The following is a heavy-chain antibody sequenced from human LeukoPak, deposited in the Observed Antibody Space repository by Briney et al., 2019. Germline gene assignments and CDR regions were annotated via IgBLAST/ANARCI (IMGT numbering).Heavy chain of an antibody. J-gene: IGHJ5*02. CDR3: ARDQGSYDLGSWFDP. CDR2: IYYSGST. D-gene: IGHD5-12*01. V-gene: IGHV4-30-4*07. CDR1: GGSISSGGHS. Sequence: SETLSLTCAVSGGSISSGGHSWSWIRQPPGKGLEWIGYIYYSGSTYYNPSLKSRVTISVDTSKNQFSLKLSSVTAADTAVYYCARDQGSYDLGSWFDPWGQGTLVTVSS.